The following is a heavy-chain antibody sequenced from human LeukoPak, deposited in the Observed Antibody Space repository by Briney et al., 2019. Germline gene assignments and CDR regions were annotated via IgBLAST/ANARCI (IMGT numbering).Heavy chain of an antibody. J-gene: IGHJ4*02. Sequence: SETLSLTCTVSGGSISSSSYYWGWIRQPPGKGLEWIGSIYYSGSTYYNPSLKSRVTISVDTSKNQFSLKLSSVTAADTAVYYCARHDDRGIAAAPFDHWGQGTLVTVSS. CDR1: GGSISSSSYY. CDR2: IYYSGST. V-gene: IGHV4-39*01. CDR3: ARHDDRGIAAAPFDH. D-gene: IGHD6-13*01.